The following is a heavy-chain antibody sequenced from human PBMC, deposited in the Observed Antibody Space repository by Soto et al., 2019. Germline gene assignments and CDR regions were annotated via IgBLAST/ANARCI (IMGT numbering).Heavy chain of an antibody. CDR3: ARDTVAVAGKDY. CDR1: VTVTSNY. D-gene: IGHD6-19*01. CDR2: IYSAGST. Sequence: EVQLVESGGGLVQPGGSLRLSCAASVTVTSNYMTWVRQAPGKGLEWVSVIYSAGSTYYADSVKGRFTISRDNSRNTLYLQMNGLRAEDTAVYYCARDTVAVAGKDYWGQGTLGTVSS. J-gene: IGHJ4*02. V-gene: IGHV3-66*01.